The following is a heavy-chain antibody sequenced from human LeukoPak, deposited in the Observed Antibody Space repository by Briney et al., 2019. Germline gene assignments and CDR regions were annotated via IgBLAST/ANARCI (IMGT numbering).Heavy chain of an antibody. V-gene: IGHV3-9*01. Sequence: GGSLRLSCAASGFTFDDYAMHWVRQAPGKGLEWVSGISWNSGSIGYADSVKGRFTISRDNAKNSLYLQMNSLRAEDTALYCCAKATTYYYDSSGSLDYWGQGTLVTVSS. CDR3: AKATTYYYDSSGSLDY. J-gene: IGHJ4*02. CDR1: GFTFDDYA. CDR2: ISWNSGSI. D-gene: IGHD3-22*01.